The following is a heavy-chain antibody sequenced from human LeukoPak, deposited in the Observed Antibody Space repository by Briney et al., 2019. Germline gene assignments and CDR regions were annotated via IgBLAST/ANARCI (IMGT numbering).Heavy chain of an antibody. D-gene: IGHD2-2*01. J-gene: IGHJ5*02. CDR1: GGSISSSSYY. CDR3: ARTTEDCSSTSCYQYWFDP. V-gene: IGHV4-39*07. CDR2: IYYSGTT. Sequence: PSETLSLTCTVSGGSISSSSYYWGWIRQPPGKGLEWSGSIYYSGTTYYNPSLKSRVTISVDTSRNQFSLKLSSVTAADTAVYYCARTTEDCSSTSCYQYWFDPWGQGTLVTVSS.